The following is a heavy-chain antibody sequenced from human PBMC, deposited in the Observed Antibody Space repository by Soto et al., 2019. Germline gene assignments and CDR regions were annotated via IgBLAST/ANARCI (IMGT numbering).Heavy chain of an antibody. V-gene: IGHV1-69*10. D-gene: IGHD3-22*01. CDR3: AREGYYDSSCPPDAFDI. CDR1: GGTFSSYA. J-gene: IGHJ3*02. CDR2: IIPILGIA. Sequence: ASVKVSCKASGGTFSSYAISWVRQAPGQGLEWMGGIIPILGIANYAQKFQGRVTITADKSTSTAYMELSSLRSEDTAVYYCAREGYYDSSCPPDAFDIWGQGTMVTVSS.